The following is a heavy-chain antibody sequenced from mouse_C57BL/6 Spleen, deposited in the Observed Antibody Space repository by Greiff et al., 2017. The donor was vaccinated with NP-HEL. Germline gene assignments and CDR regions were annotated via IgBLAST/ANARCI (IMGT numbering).Heavy chain of an antibody. CDR2: ISYDGSN. CDR3: AREGGYYGTYYFDY. CDR1: GYSITSGYY. J-gene: IGHJ2*01. Sequence: DVQLQESGPGLVKPSQSLSLTCSVTGYSITSGYYWNWIRQVPGNKREWMGYISYDGSNNYNPSLKNRISITRDTSKNQFFLKLNSVTTEDTATYYCAREGGYYGTYYFDYWGQGTTLTVSS. D-gene: IGHD1-1*01. V-gene: IGHV3-6*01.